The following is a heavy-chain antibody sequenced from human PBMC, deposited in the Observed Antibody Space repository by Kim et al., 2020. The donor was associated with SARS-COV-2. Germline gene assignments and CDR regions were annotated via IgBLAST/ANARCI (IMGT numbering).Heavy chain of an antibody. D-gene: IGHD2-2*01. CDR2: IIPILGTA. V-gene: IGHV1-69*13. CDR3: ARVGGPAAAKYYYFYYGMDV. Sequence: SVKVSCKASGGTFSSYAISWVRQAPGQGLEWMGGIIPILGTAKNAQKFQGRVTITADESTSTAYMELSSLRSEDTAVYYCARVGGPAAAKYYYFYYGMDVGGQGTTVTVSS. CDR1: GGTFSSYA. J-gene: IGHJ6*02.